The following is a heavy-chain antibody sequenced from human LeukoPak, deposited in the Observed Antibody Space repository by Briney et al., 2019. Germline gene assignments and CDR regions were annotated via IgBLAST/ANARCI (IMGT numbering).Heavy chain of an antibody. D-gene: IGHD6-19*01. Sequence: GGSLSLSCAASGFTFSDYYMSWIRQAPGKGLEWVSYISSSGSTIYYADSVKGRFTISRDNAKNSLYLQMNSLRAEDTAVYYCARVAAVAVVYYYYMDVWGKGTTVTVSS. J-gene: IGHJ6*03. V-gene: IGHV3-11*04. CDR2: ISSSGSTI. CDR1: GFTFSDYY. CDR3: ARVAAVAVVYYYYMDV.